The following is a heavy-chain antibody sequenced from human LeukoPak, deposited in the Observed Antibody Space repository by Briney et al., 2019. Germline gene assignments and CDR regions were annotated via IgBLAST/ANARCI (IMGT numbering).Heavy chain of an antibody. D-gene: IGHD2-2*01. V-gene: IGHV1-69*06. J-gene: IGHJ5*02. CDR3: ARDPGGYCSSTSCRGTWFDP. CDR2: IIPIFGTA. Sequence: SVKVSCKASGGTFSSYAISWVRQAPGQGLEWMGGIIPIFGTANYAQKFQGRVTITADKSTSTAYMELSSLRSEDTAVYYCARDPGGYCSSTSCRGTWFDPWGQGTLVTVSS. CDR1: GGTFSSYA.